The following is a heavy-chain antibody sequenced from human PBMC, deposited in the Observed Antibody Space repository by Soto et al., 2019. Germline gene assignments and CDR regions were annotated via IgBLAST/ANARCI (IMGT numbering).Heavy chain of an antibody. J-gene: IGHJ5*02. CDR3: ATGGLFTS. CDR2: INHAGST. Sequence: SETLSLTCTVSGCSISSYYWSWIRQPPGKGLEWLGEINHAGSTDYNPSLKGRITISADTSKNQFSLKLSSMTAADTAVYYCATGGLFTSWGQGTLVTVS. V-gene: IGHV4-34*01. CDR1: GCSISSYY. D-gene: IGHD3-3*01.